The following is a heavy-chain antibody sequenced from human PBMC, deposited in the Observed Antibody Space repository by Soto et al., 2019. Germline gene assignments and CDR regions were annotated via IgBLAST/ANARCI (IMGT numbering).Heavy chain of an antibody. D-gene: IGHD3-22*01. CDR2: IYYSGST. J-gene: IGHJ4*02. Sequence: QVQLQESGPGLVKPSQTLSLTCTVSGGSISSGDYYWSWIRQPPGKGLEWIGYIYYSGSTYYNPSLKSRVTISVDPSKNQFSLKLSSLTAADTAVYYCARETYYYDSSGYYPFDYWGQGTLVTVSS. CDR3: ARETYYYDSSGYYPFDY. CDR1: GGSISSGDYY. V-gene: IGHV4-30-4*01.